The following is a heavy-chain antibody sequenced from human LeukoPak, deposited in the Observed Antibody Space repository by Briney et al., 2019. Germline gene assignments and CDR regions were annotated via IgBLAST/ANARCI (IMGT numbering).Heavy chain of an antibody. J-gene: IGHJ4*02. CDR2: IYYSGST. Sequence: SETLSLTCTVSGGSISSYYWSWIRQPPGKGLEWIGYIYYSGSTNYNPSLKSRVTISVDTSKNQFSLKLSSVTAADTAVYYCASSVYSSSMPFDYWGQGTLVTVSS. D-gene: IGHD6-6*01. CDR1: GGSISSYY. V-gene: IGHV4-59*01. CDR3: ASSVYSSSMPFDY.